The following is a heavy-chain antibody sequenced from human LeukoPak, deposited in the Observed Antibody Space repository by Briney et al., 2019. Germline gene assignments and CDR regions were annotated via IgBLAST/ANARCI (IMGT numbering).Heavy chain of an antibody. CDR3: ARTKSGYDPHRRGGYFDY. V-gene: IGHV4-34*01. J-gene: IGHJ4*02. CDR2: INHSGST. CDR1: GGSFSGYY. D-gene: IGHD5-12*01. Sequence: SETLSLTCAVYGGSFSGYYWSWIRQPPGKGLEWIGEINHSGSTNSNPSLKSPVTISVDTSKNQFSLKLSSVTAADTAVYYCARTKSGYDPHRRGGYFDYWGQGTLVTVSS.